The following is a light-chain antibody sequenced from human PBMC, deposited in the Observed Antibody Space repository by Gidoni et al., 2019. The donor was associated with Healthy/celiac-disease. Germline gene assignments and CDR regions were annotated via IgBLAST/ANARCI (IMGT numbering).Light chain of an antibody. Sequence: DIQMTQSPSTLSASVGDRVTITCRARQSISSWLAWYQQKPGKAPNLLIEQASILESGVPSRFSGSGSGTEVTLTISSLQPDDFATYYCQQYNSYLFTFGPGTKVDIK. CDR3: QQYNSYLFT. V-gene: IGKV1-5*03. CDR2: QAS. CDR1: QSISSW. J-gene: IGKJ3*01.